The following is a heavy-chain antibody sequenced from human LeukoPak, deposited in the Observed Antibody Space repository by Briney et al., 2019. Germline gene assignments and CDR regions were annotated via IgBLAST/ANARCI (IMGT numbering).Heavy chain of an antibody. CDR2: IKSKTDVAPI. CDR3: VWSSSWEKRYYLDY. CDR1: GFTFTVAW. V-gene: IGHV3-15*05. Sequence: GGSLRLSCAASGFTFTVAWMSWVRQAPGKGLEWLGQIKSKTDVAPIDYAAPVKGRFTISRDDSKNTVYLQMNTVKTEDTAVYYCVWSSSWEKRYYLDYWGQGTLVTVSS. J-gene: IGHJ4*02. D-gene: IGHD6-13*01.